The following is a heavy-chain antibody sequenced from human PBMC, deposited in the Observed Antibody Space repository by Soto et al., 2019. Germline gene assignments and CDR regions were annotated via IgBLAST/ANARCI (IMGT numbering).Heavy chain of an antibody. J-gene: IGHJ4*02. V-gene: IGHV1-69*08. Sequence: QVQLVQSGAEVKKPGSSVKVSCKASGGTFSSYTISWVRQAPGQGLEWMGRIIPILGIANYAQKFQGRVTITADKSTSTAYMELSSLRSEDTDVYYCARDRDSSSSVGNFDYWGQGTLVTVSS. D-gene: IGHD6-6*01. CDR3: ARDRDSSSSVGNFDY. CDR1: GGTFSSYT. CDR2: IIPILGIA.